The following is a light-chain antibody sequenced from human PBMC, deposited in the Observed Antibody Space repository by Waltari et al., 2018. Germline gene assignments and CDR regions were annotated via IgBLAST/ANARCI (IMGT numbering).Light chain of an antibody. V-gene: IGKV4-1*01. CDR2: WAS. CDR1: QSVFYSSDNKKD. J-gene: IGKJ2*01. CDR3: LQHNSYPYT. Sequence: DIVMTQSPDPLSVSLGERATINCTSSQSVFYSSDNKKDLAWYQQKPGQPPKLLIYWASTRESGVPDRFSGSGSGTDFTLTISSLQAEDFATYYCLQHNSYPYTFGQGTKLEIK.